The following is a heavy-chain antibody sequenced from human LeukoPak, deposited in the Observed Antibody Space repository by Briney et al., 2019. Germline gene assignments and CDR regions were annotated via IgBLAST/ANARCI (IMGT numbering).Heavy chain of an antibody. Sequence: PGGSLRLSCAASGFTFSGHWMSWVRQAPGKGLEWVANIKQDGSEKYYVDSVKGRFTISRDNAKNSLYLQMNSLRAEDTAVYYCARVVAAAGPSDYWGQGTLVTVSS. CDR1: GFTFSGHW. V-gene: IGHV3-7*01. D-gene: IGHD6-13*01. CDR2: IKQDGSEK. CDR3: ARVVAAAGPSDY. J-gene: IGHJ4*02.